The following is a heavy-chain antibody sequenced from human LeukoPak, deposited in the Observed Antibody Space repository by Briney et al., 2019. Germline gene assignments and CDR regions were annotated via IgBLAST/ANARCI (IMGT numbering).Heavy chain of an antibody. CDR2: ISSSGSTI. Sequence: GGSLRLSCAASGFTFSDYYMSWIRQAPGKGLEWVSYISSSGSTIFYADSVKGRFTISRDNAKSSLHLQMNSLRAEDTAVYYCARLRYDFVWGSYDYWGQGTLVTVSS. D-gene: IGHD3-16*01. CDR3: ARLRYDFVWGSYDY. J-gene: IGHJ4*02. V-gene: IGHV3-11*04. CDR1: GFTFSDYY.